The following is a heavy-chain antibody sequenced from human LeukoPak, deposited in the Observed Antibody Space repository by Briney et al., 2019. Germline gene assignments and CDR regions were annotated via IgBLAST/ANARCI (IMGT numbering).Heavy chain of an antibody. J-gene: IGHJ6*02. CDR3: ARPIEYSSPTLYGMDV. CDR2: ISSSGSTI. Sequence: GGSLRLSCAASGFTFSDYYMSWIRLAPGKGLEWVSYISSSGSTIYFADSVKGRFTISRDNAKNSLYLQMNSLRADDTAVYYCARPIEYSSPTLYGMDVWGQGTTVTVSS. D-gene: IGHD6-6*01. CDR1: GFTFSDYY. V-gene: IGHV3-11*01.